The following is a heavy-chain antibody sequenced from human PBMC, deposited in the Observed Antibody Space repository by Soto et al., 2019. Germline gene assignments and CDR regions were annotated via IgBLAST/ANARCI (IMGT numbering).Heavy chain of an antibody. CDR1: GYTFTSYG. J-gene: IGHJ6*02. V-gene: IGHV1-18*01. CDR3: ARGGRMITFGGVIVNYGMDV. Sequence: QVQLVQSGAEVKKPGASVKVSCKASGYTFTSYGISWVRQAPGQGLEWMGWISAYNGNTNYAQKLQGRVTMTTDTSTRTAYMELRSLRSDDTAVYYCARGGRMITFGGVIVNYGMDVWGQGTTVTVSS. D-gene: IGHD3-16*02. CDR2: ISAYNGNT.